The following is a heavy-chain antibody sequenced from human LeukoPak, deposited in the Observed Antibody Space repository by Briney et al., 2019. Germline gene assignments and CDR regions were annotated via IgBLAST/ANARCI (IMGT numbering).Heavy chain of an antibody. CDR2: IWYDGSNK. J-gene: IGHJ4*02. Sequence: PGGSLRLSCAASGFTFSSYGMHWVRQAPGKGLEWVAVIWYDGSNKYYADSVKGRFTISRDNSKNTLYLQMNSLRAEDTAVYYCARDKVINYFDYWGQGTLVTVSS. V-gene: IGHV3-33*01. CDR3: ARDKVINYFDY. D-gene: IGHD2/OR15-2a*01. CDR1: GFTFSSYG.